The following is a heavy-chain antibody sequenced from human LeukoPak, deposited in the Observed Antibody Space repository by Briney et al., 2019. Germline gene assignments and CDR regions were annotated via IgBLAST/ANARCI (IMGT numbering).Heavy chain of an antibody. V-gene: IGHV4-61*02. CDR1: GDSISSGDYY. Sequence: PSETLSLTCTVSGDSISSGDYYWSWIRQPAGKGLEWIGRISSSGSTNYNPSLKSRVTISVDTSKNQFSLKLSSVTAADTAVYYCARGDYIKEAYYYYMDVWGKGTTVTISS. D-gene: IGHD4/OR15-4a*01. CDR3: ARGDYIKEAYYYYMDV. CDR2: ISSSGST. J-gene: IGHJ6*03.